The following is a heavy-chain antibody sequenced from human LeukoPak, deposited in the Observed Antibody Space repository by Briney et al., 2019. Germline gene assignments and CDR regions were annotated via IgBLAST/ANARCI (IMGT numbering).Heavy chain of an antibody. CDR2: IYADGNT. D-gene: IGHD1-26*01. CDR1: GFIVNTNY. CDR3: ARAVGPTTYWGFDY. J-gene: IGHJ4*02. V-gene: IGHV3-53*01. Sequence: GGSLRLSCAASGFIVNTNYMTWVRQAPGRGLEWVSFIYADGNTYYADSVKGRFTISRDISKNAVYLQMNSLRAEDTAVYYCARAVGPTTYWGFDYWGRGTLVTVSS.